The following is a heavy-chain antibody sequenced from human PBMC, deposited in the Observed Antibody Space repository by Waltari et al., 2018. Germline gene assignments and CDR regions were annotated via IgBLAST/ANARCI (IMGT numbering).Heavy chain of an antibody. Sequence: QVQLVQSGSELKKPGASVNIPCKASGNTYNLYAINWVRQAPGQGLEWMGWVNTHTGHPSYAQGFTVRFVFSFDTSVNTAFLQINSLKADDTAMYYCATVLGAAPATRVTWGQGTLVIVSS. D-gene: IGHD6-13*01. CDR3: ATVLGAAPATRVT. CDR1: GNTYNLYA. CDR2: VNTHTGHP. V-gene: IGHV7-4-1*02. J-gene: IGHJ4*02.